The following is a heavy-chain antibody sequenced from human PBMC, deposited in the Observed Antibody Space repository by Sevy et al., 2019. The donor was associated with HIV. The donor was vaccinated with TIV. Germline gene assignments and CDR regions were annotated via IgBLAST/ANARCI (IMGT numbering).Heavy chain of an antibody. Sequence: GGSLRLSCAASGFTFSSYSMNWVRQAPGKGLEWVSYISSSSSTIYYGDSVKGRFTISRDNAKNSLYLQMNSLRDEDTAVYYCARGYCSSTSCYWENWFDPWGQGTLVTVSS. V-gene: IGHV3-48*02. CDR2: ISSSSSTI. J-gene: IGHJ5*02. D-gene: IGHD2-2*01. CDR1: GFTFSSYS. CDR3: ARGYCSSTSCYWENWFDP.